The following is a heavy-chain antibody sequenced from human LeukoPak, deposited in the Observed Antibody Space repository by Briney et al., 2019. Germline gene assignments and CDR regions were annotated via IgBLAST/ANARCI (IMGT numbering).Heavy chain of an antibody. J-gene: IGHJ4*02. CDR1: GFTFSSYE. V-gene: IGHV3-21*01. CDR2: ISSSSSYI. CDR3: ARAIGSGSYGDY. Sequence: GGSLRLSCAASGFTFSSYEMNWVRQAPGKGLEWVSSISSSSSYIYYADSVKGRFTISRDNAKNSLYLQMNSLRAEDTAVYYCARAIGSGSYGDYWGQGTLVTVSS. D-gene: IGHD3-10*01.